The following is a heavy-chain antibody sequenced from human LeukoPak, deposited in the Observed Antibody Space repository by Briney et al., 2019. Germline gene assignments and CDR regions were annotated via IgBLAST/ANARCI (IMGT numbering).Heavy chain of an antibody. CDR1: GGTFSSYA. J-gene: IGHJ5*02. D-gene: IGHD6-13*01. V-gene: IGHV1-69*06. CDR2: IIPIFGTA. Sequence: SVTVSCKASGGTFSSYAISWVRQAPGQGIEWMGGIIPIFGTANYAQKLQGRVTIAADKSTSTAYMELSSLRSEDTAVYYCARGGVAAAGPFDPWGQGTLVTVSS. CDR3: ARGGVAAAGPFDP.